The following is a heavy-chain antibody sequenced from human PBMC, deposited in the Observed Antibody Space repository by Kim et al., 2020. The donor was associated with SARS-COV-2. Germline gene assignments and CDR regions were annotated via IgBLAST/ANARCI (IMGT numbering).Heavy chain of an antibody. J-gene: IGHJ4*02. CDR2: ISGSGGST. CDR3: AKPVPPGIAVAGFDY. Sequence: GGSLRLSCAASGFTFSSYAMSWVRQAPGKGLEWVSAISGSGGSTYYADSVKGRFTISRENSKNTLYLQMNSLRAEDTAVYYCAKPVPPGIAVAGFDYWGQGTMVTVSS. V-gene: IGHV3-23*01. CDR1: GFTFSSYA. D-gene: IGHD6-19*01.